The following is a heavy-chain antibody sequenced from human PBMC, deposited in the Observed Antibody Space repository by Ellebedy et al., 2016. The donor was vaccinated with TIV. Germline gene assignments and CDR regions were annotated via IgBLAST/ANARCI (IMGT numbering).Heavy chain of an antibody. D-gene: IGHD3-10*01. CDR2: SGAAGDT. CDR1: GFSLTWSD. J-gene: IGHJ2*01. CDR3: ASGGPGGDNWFFGL. Sequence: GESLKISCAAPGFSLTWSDLHWVRRRRGKGLEWVAASGAAGDTYYPDPVRGRFTISRESAKNSFYLQMNSLTAGDTAVYYCASGGPGGDNWFFGLWGRGTQVTVSS. V-gene: IGHV3-13*01.